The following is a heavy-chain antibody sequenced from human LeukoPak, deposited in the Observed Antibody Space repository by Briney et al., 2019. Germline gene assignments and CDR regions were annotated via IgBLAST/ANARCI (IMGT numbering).Heavy chain of an antibody. V-gene: IGHV4-31*03. CDR3: ARESGAVAGTLDY. CDR2: IYYSGST. Sequence: SETLSLTCTVSGGSISSGGYYWSWIRQHPGKGLEWIGYIYYSGSTYYNPSLKSRVTISVDTSKNQFSLKLCSVTAADTAVYYCARESGAVAGTLDYWGQGTLVTVSS. CDR1: GGSISSGGYY. D-gene: IGHD6-19*01. J-gene: IGHJ4*02.